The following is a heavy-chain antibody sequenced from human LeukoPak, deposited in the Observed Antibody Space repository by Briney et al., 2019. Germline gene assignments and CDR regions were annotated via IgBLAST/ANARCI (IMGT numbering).Heavy chain of an antibody. D-gene: IGHD3-16*02. CDR1: GFTFSSYS. Sequence: PGGSLRLSCAASGFTFSSYSMNWVRQAPGKGLEWVSYISSSSSTIYYADSVKGRFTISRDNAKNLLYLQMNSLRDEDTAVYYCASDKSSPHYFDYWGQGTLVTVSS. CDR3: ASDKSSPHYFDY. V-gene: IGHV3-48*02. CDR2: ISSSSSTI. J-gene: IGHJ4*02.